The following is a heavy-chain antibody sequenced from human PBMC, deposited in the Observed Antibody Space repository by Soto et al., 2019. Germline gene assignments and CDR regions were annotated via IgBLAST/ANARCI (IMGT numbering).Heavy chain of an antibody. D-gene: IGHD3-10*01. CDR2: INPNSGST. Sequence: ASVKVSCKASGYTFTGYYMHWVRQAPGQGLEWMGWINPNSGSTSYAQKFQGRVTMTRDTSTSTVYMELSSLRSEDTAVYYCARDGLLWFGESGGYYYYYYMDVWGKGTTVTVSS. V-gene: IGHV1-46*03. J-gene: IGHJ6*03. CDR3: ARDGLLWFGESGGYYYYYYMDV. CDR1: GYTFTGYY.